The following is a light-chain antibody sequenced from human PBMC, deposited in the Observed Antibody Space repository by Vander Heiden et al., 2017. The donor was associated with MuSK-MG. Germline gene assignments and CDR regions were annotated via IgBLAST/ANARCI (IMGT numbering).Light chain of an antibody. J-gene: IGLJ2*01. CDR2: QNN. Sequence: ELTQPPSLSVSPGQTARITCSGNRLVIKYACWYQQKPGQSPVLVLYQNNMRPSGIPERFSGSTSGTTATLTISGTQPMDEADYYCQTWDNSPRVVFGGGTKLTVL. V-gene: IGLV3-1*01. CDR1: RLVIKY. CDR3: QTWDNSPRVV.